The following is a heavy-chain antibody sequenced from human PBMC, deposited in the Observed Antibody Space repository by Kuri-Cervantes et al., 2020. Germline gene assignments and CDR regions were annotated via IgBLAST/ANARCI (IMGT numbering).Heavy chain of an antibody. J-gene: IGHJ4*02. D-gene: IGHD3-22*01. V-gene: IGHV6-1*01. CDR3: VRDSRHYDSLPKFDY. Sequence: SQXXXLXXXXSGXSVSSNSAAWTWIRQSPSRGLEWLGRTYYRSKWYNDYAVSVKSRITINPDTSKNQFSLQLNSVTPEDTAVYYCVRDSRHYDSLPKFDYWGQGTLVTVSS. CDR1: GXSVSSNSAA. CDR2: TYYRSKWYN.